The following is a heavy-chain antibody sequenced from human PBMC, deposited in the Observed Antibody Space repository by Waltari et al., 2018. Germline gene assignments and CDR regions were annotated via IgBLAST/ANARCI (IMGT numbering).Heavy chain of an antibody. D-gene: IGHD3-22*01. J-gene: IGHJ4*02. CDR1: GITFSNYA. CDR3: AKGDTYYYDRSGYDPDY. V-gene: IGHV3-23*01. CDR2: ISGSGVST. Sequence: EVQLLESGGGLVQPGGSLRLSCAASGITFSNYAMSWVRQAPGKGLEWVSSISGSGVSTYYAASVKGRFTISRDNSKNTLYLQMNSLRAEDKAVYYCAKGDTYYYDRSGYDPDYWGQGTLVTVSS.